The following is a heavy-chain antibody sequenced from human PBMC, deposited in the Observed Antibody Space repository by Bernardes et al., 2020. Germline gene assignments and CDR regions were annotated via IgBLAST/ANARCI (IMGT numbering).Heavy chain of an antibody. J-gene: IGHJ4*02. D-gene: IGHD3-16*01. V-gene: IGHV3-23*01. CDR2: STGSGGST. CDR1: GFTFSSYA. CDR3: AKDGLGGTYYFDY. Sequence: GSLRLSCAASGFTFSSYAMSWVRQAPGKGLEWLSISTGSGGSTYYADSVKGRFTISRDNSKNTLYLQMNSLRAEDTALYYCAKDGLGGTYYFDYWGQGTLVTVSS.